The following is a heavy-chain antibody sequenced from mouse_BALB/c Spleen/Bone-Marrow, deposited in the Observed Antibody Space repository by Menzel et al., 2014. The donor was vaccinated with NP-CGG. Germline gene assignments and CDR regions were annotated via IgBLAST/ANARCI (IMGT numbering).Heavy chain of an antibody. CDR2: ITYSGST. CDR3: ARYYDYDGDYFDY. D-gene: IGHD2-4*01. V-gene: IGHV3-2*02. CDR1: GYSITSDYA. Sequence: EVQLQQSGPGLVKPSQSLSLTCTVTGYSITSDYAWNWIRQFPGNKLEWMGYITYSGSTSYNLSLKSRISITRDTSKNQFFLQLNSVTTEDTATYYCARYYDYDGDYFDYWGQGTTLTVSS. J-gene: IGHJ2*01.